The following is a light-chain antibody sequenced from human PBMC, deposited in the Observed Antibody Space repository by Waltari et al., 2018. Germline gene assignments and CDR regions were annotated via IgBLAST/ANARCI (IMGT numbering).Light chain of an antibody. CDR1: DIGRKN. CDR3: QVWDSTTDHAV. Sequence: SYVVTQPPSVSLAPGKTATITCGGDDIGRKNVCWYQQRPGQAPVLVVYDNSDRSSGVPERFTGSNSGDTAALTVSWVEVGDEADFYCQVWDSTTDHAVFGGGTKLTVL. J-gene: IGLJ2*01. V-gene: IGLV3-21*03. CDR2: DNS.